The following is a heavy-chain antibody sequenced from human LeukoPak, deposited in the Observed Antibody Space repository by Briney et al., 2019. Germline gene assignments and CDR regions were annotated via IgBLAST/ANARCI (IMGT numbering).Heavy chain of an antibody. Sequence: GGSLRLSCAASGFTFSSYAMSWVRQAPGTGLEWVSAISGSGGSTYYADSVKGRFTISRVNSKNTLYLQMNSLRAEDTAVYYCAKDRDPGYGDYVRAYFDYWGQGTLVTVSS. V-gene: IGHV3-23*01. J-gene: IGHJ4*02. CDR1: GFTFSSYA. CDR2: ISGSGGST. D-gene: IGHD4-17*01. CDR3: AKDRDPGYGDYVRAYFDY.